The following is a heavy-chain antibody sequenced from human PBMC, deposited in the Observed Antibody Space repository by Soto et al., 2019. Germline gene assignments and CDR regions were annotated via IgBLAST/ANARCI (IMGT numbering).Heavy chain of an antibody. D-gene: IGHD6-19*01. Sequence: QTLSLTCASSGDSVSSKSAGWNWIRQSPSRGLEWLGRTYYRSKWYTEYAVSVKGRITIKPDPSKNQFSLQLNSVTPEDTALYYFARAGQCLFDYWGHGTLVTVSS. J-gene: IGHJ4*01. CDR3: ARAGQCLFDY. CDR2: TYYRSKWYT. CDR1: GDSVSSKSAG. V-gene: IGHV6-1*01.